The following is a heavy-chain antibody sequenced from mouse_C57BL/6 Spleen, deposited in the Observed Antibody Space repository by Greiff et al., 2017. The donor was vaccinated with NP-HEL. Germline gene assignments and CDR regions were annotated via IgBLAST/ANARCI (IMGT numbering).Heavy chain of an antibody. CDR2: ISDGGSYT. CDR3: ARGPSYGSSPWFAY. CDR1: GFTFSSYA. V-gene: IGHV5-4*01. Sequence: EVQRVESGGGLVKPGGSLKLSCAASGFTFSSYAMSWVRQTPEKRLEWVATISDGGSYTYYPDNVKGRFTISRDNAKNNLYLQMSHLKSEDTAMYYCARGPSYGSSPWFAYWGQGTLVTVSA. D-gene: IGHD1-1*01. J-gene: IGHJ3*01.